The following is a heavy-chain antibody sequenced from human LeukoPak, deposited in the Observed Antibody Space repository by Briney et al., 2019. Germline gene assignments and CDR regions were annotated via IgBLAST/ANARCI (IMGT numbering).Heavy chain of an antibody. CDR2: IHPGSSET. V-gene: IGHV5-51*01. CDR1: GYSFSSYL. Sequence: PGESLNISCKASGYSFSSYLIAGVRQMPGKALGGLGIIHPGSSETTYNPSYQGQVTMSADKSISTAYLQWSSLEVSDTAMYYCARRLSSIAASAANDYWGQGTLVTVSS. CDR3: ARRLSSIAASAANDY. J-gene: IGHJ4*02. D-gene: IGHD6-13*01.